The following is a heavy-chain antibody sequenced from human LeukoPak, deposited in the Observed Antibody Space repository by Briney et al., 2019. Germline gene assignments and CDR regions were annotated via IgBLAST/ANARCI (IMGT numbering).Heavy chain of an antibody. CDR1: GSPFPSPW. V-gene: IGHV3-23*01. CDR2: IDGGGGST. Sequence: PGGPLSFPWEALGSPFPSPWISGFPKLQGKGLKWASAIDGGGGSTYYADSVKGRFTISRDNSKNTLYLQVNSLRAEDTAVYYCVRDEPGSGWYNWGQGTLVTVSS. D-gene: IGHD6-19*01. CDR3: VRDEPGSGWYN. J-gene: IGHJ4*02.